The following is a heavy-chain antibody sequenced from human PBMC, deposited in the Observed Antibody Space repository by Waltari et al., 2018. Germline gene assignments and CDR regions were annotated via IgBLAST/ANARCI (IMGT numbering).Heavy chain of an antibody. CDR1: GVSITSNTHY. CDR3: ATYIGASVGTAAFDV. V-gene: IGHV4-39*01. CDR2: VTYRGTT. D-gene: IGHD5-12*01. J-gene: IGHJ3*01. Sequence: QLQLQESGPRLVRPSETLSLICRVSGVSITSNTHYWAWLRQSPGQGLEWIGTVTYRGTTYISPSLKSRVSVSRDTSKNQVSLILGSVTAADMAVYYCATYIGASVGTAAFDVWGQGTMVTVSS.